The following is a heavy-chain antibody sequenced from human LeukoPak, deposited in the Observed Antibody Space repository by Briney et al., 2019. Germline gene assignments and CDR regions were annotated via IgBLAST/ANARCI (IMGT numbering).Heavy chain of an antibody. D-gene: IGHD6-19*01. CDR3: ARDRGSSGWYEFDY. CDR2: IKQDGSEK. V-gene: IGHV3-7*01. J-gene: IGHJ4*02. Sequence: GGSLRISCAASGFTSSSYWMSWVRQAPGKGLEWVANIKQDGSEKYYVDSVKGRFTISRDKAKNSLYLQMNSLRAEDTAVYYCARDRGSSGWYEFDYWGQGTLVTVSS. CDR1: GFTSSSYW.